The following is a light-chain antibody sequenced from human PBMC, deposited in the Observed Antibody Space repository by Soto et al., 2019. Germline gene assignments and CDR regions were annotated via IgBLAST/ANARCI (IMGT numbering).Light chain of an antibody. Sequence: QSVLTQPASVSGSPGQSITISCTGTSSDDGGYDYVSWYQRHPGKAPKLRVFEVNHRPSGVSYRFSGSKSGNTASLTISGLQAEDEADYFCSSYSISTAYLFGTGTKVTVL. V-gene: IGLV2-14*01. CDR3: SSYSISTAYL. J-gene: IGLJ1*01. CDR1: SSDDGGYDY. CDR2: EVN.